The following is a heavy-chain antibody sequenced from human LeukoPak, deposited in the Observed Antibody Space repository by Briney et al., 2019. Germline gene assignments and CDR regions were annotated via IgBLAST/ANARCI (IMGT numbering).Heavy chain of an antibody. V-gene: IGHV4-61*02. D-gene: IGHD5-18*01. J-gene: IGHJ4*02. CDR1: GGSISSGSYY. CDR2: IYTSGST. CDR3: ARDGDTAMVDGYYFDY. Sequence: SETLSLTCTVSGGSISSGSYYWSWIRQPAGKGLEWIGRIYTSGSTNYNPSLKSRVTISVDTSKNQFSLKLSSVTAADTAVYYCARDGDTAMVDGYYFDYWGQGTLVTVSS.